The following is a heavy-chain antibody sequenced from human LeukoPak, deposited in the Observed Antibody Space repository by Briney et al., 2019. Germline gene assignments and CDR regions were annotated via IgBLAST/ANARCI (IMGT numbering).Heavy chain of an antibody. Sequence: GASVKISCKASGYTFTSYAMHWVRQAPGQRLEWMGWINAGNGNTKYSQKFQGRVTITRDTSASTAYMELSSLRSEDTAVYYCARDSAIWQQLVRGWFDPRGQGTLVTVSS. D-gene: IGHD6-13*01. V-gene: IGHV1-3*01. J-gene: IGHJ5*02. CDR2: INAGNGNT. CDR1: GYTFTSYA. CDR3: ARDSAIWQQLVRGWFDP.